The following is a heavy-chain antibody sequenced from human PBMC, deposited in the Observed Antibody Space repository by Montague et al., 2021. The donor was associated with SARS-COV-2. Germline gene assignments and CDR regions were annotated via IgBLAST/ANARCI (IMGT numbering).Heavy chain of an antibody. D-gene: IGHD3-22*01. CDR3: ARVPDYYDSSGYYFDAFDI. J-gene: IGHJ3*02. V-gene: IGHV4-34*01. CDR2: INHSGSI. Sequence: SETLSTCAVYGGSFSGYYWSWIRQPPGKGLEWIGEINHSGSINYNPSLKSRVTISVDTSKNQFSLKLSSVTAADTAVYYCARVPDYYDSSGYYFDAFDIWGQGTMVTVSS. CDR1: GGSFSGYY.